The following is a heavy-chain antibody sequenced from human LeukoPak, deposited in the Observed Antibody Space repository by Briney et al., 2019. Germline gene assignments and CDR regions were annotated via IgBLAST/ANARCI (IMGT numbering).Heavy chain of an antibody. CDR3: ARQTRYNYGPAFDF. J-gene: IGHJ4*02. Sequence: PSETLSLTCTVSGDSISSYSWSWIRQPPGKGLEWIGDTYNSGNTNYNPSLKSRVTMSVSTSKNQFSLSLSSVTAADTAVYYCARQTRYNYGPAFDFWGQGALVTVSS. D-gene: IGHD5-18*01. CDR2: TYNSGNT. V-gene: IGHV4-59*08. CDR1: GDSISSYS.